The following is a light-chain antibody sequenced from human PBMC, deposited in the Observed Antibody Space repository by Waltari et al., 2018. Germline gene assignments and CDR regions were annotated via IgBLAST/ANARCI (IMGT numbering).Light chain of an antibody. CDR1: SSDIGSFNS. CDR2: DVT. Sequence: QSALTQSASVSGSPGQSITISCTGTSSDIGSFNSVPWYQQHPGKAPKLIIFDVTNRPSGVSNRFSGSKSGNTASLIISGLQGEDEADYYCSSYMDTTALELFGGGTSLTVL. J-gene: IGLJ2*01. CDR3: SSYMDTTALEL. V-gene: IGLV2-14*03.